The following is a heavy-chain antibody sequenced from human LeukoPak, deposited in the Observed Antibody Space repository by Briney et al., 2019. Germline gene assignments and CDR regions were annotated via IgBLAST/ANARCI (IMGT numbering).Heavy chain of an antibody. J-gene: IGHJ4*02. D-gene: IGHD6-13*01. CDR1: GYTFTGYY. CDR3: APTNSWSYYFDY. V-gene: IGHV1-2*02. CDR2: INPNSGGT. Sequence: VSVKVSCKTSGYTFTGYYIHWVRQAPGQGLEWMGWINPNSGGTTYAQKFQGRVTMTRDTSISTAYMELSRLRSDDTAVYYCAPTNSWSYYFDYWSQGTLVTVSS.